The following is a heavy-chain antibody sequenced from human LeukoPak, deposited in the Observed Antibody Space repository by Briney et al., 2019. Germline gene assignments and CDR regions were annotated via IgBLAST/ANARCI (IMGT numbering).Heavy chain of an antibody. D-gene: IGHD2-2*01. CDR1: GFTFSSYA. CDR2: ISYDGSNK. CDR3: ARVGRGYCSSTSCYGGFDY. J-gene: IGHJ4*02. Sequence: GGSLRLSCAASGFTFSSYAMHWVRQAPGKGLEWVAVISYDGSNKYYADSVKGRFTISRDNSKNTLYLQMNSLRAEDTAVYYCARVGRGYCSSTSCYGGFDYWAREPWSPSPQ. V-gene: IGHV3-30-3*01.